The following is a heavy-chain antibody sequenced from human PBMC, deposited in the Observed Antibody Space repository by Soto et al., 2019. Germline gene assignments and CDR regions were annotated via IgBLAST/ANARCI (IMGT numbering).Heavy chain of an antibody. CDR3: ATLPPRIVVVMTDLPT. J-gene: IGHJ5*02. CDR1: GASISSTYW. CDR2: IYRTGTT. V-gene: IGHV4-4*02. D-gene: IGHD2-15*01. Sequence: SETLSLTCFVSGASISSTYWWSWVRQTPGKRLEWIGQIYRTGTTSYNPSLKNRVTISLDKSNNQFSLRLTSMTAADTAVYYCATLPPRIVVVMTDLPTWGQGTLVTVS.